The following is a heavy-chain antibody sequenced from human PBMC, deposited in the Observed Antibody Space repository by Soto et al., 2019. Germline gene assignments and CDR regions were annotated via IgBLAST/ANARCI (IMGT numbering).Heavy chain of an antibody. CDR1: GGSISSSSYY. Sequence: SETLSLTCTVSGGSISSSSYYWGWIRQPPGKGLEWIGSIYYSGSTYYNPSLKSRVTISVDTSKNQFSLKLSSVAAADTAVYYCARTEYSSSSGAFDIWGQGTMVTVSS. V-gene: IGHV4-39*01. D-gene: IGHD6-6*01. J-gene: IGHJ3*02. CDR2: IYYSGST. CDR3: ARTEYSSSSGAFDI.